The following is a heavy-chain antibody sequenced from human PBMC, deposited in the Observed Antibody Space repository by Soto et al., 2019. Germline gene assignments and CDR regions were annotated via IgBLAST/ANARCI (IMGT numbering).Heavy chain of an antibody. CDR1: GFTFSSYA. CDR3: VKDYYDSSGYYFLFDY. CDR2: ISGGGGST. Sequence: GGSLRLSCAASGFTFSSYAMSWVRQAPGKGLEYVSTISGGGGSTHYADSVKGRFTISRDNSKNTLYLQMSSLRAEDTAVYYCVKDYYDSSGYYFLFDYWGQGTLVTVSS. V-gene: IGHV3-23*01. J-gene: IGHJ4*02. D-gene: IGHD3-22*01.